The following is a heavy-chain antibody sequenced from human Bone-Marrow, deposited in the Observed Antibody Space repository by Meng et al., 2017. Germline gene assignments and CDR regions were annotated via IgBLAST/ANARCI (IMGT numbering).Heavy chain of an antibody. CDR2: IYSSGST. J-gene: IGHJ4*02. Sequence: LRLSCTVSGGSISSYDWSWIRQPAGKGLEWIGRIYSSGSTNYNPSLKSRVTMSVDTSKNQFSLNLISVTAADTAVYFCARDGLRGLGDWGQGTLVTVSS. D-gene: IGHD5-12*01. CDR1: GGSISSYD. CDR3: ARDGLRGLGD. V-gene: IGHV4-4*07.